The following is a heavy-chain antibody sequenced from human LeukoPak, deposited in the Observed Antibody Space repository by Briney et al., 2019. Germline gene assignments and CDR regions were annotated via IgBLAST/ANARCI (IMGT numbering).Heavy chain of an antibody. V-gene: IGHV3-74*01. CDR2: VKSDGVST. CDR1: GFTFSTYS. Sequence: GGSLRLSCAASGFTFSTYSMNWVRQTPGKGLMWVSRVKSDGVSTNYADSVKGRFTISRDNVMNTLHLQMNSLTAEDTAVYYYARGGSPPEALGDTFDVWGQGTLVTVSS. D-gene: IGHD1-26*01. J-gene: IGHJ3*01. CDR3: ARGGSPPEALGDTFDV.